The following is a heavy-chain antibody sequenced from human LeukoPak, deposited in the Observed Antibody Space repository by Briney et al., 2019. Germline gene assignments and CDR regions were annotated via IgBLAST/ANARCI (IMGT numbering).Heavy chain of an antibody. J-gene: IGHJ6*02. V-gene: IGHV6-1*01. CDR2: TYYRSKWYN. D-gene: IGHD2-8*02. CDR3: ARDASLVMDV. Sequence: WLGRTYYRSKWYNDYAVSVKSRITINPDTSKNQFSLQLNSVTPEDTAVYYCARDASLVMDVWGQGTTVTVSS.